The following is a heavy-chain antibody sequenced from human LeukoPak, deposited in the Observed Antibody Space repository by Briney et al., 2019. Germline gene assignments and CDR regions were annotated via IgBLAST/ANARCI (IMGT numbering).Heavy chain of an antibody. CDR2: ISCDGGSK. D-gene: IGHD3-10*01. CDR3: AKDREMYYYGSGSYYPQDY. Sequence: AGGSLRLSCAASGFTFSSYGMHWVRQAPGKGLEWVAVISCDGGSKYYADSVKGRFTISRDNSKKTLYLKMNSLRAEDTAVYYCAKDREMYYYGSGSYYPQDYWGQGTLVTVSS. V-gene: IGHV3-30*18. J-gene: IGHJ4*02. CDR1: GFTFSSYG.